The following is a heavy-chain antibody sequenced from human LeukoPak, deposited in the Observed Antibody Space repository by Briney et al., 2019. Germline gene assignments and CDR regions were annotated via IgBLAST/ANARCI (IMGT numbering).Heavy chain of an antibody. J-gene: IGHJ6*02. CDR1: GFTFDDYA. CDR3: AKDIGVDTATIYYYYYGMDV. V-gene: IGHV3-9*01. Sequence: GGSLRLSCAASGFTFDDYAMHWVRQAPGKGLEWDSGISWNSGSIGYADSVKGRFTISRDNAKNSLYLQMNSLRAEDTALYYCAKDIGVDTATIYYYYYGMDVWGQGTTVTVSS. D-gene: IGHD5-18*01. CDR2: ISWNSGSI.